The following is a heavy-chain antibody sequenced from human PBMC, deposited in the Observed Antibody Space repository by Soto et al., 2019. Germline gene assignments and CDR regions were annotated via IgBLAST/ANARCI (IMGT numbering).Heavy chain of an antibody. Sequence: SETLSLTCTVYGGSFSGYYWSWIRQPPGKGLEWIGEINHSGSINYNPSLKSRFSMSVDASKNQFSLKMSSVTAADTAVFYCARDSGRNFDYWGQGTLVTVSS. J-gene: IGHJ4*02. CDR1: GGSFSGYY. CDR2: INHSGSI. V-gene: IGHV4-34*01. CDR3: ARDSGRNFDY.